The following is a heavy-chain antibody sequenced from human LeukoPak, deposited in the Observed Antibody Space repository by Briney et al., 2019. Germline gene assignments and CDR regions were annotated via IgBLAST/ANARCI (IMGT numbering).Heavy chain of an antibody. CDR1: GGSLSSYY. CDR3: ARGSGYENFDY. CDR2: IYYSGST. D-gene: IGHD5-12*01. V-gene: IGHV4-59*01. Sequence: PSETLSLTCTVSGGSLSSYYWSWIRQPPGKGLEWIGYIYYSGSTNYNPSLKSRVTISVETSKNQFSLKLSSVTAADTAVYYCARGSGYENFDYWGQGTLVTVSS. J-gene: IGHJ4*02.